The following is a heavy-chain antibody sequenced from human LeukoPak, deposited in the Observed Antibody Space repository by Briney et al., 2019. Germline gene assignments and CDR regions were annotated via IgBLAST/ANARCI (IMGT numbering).Heavy chain of an antibody. V-gene: IGHV4-39*01. CDR2: IYYTGST. J-gene: IGHJ4*02. CDR3: ARHPGDRSTPADY. D-gene: IGHD7-27*01. CDR1: GGSISSTSYY. Sequence: SETLSLTCTVSGGSISSTSYYWGWIRQPPGKGLEWIGSIYYTGSTYYNPSLKGRVTISVDTSKNQFSLKLYSVTAADTAVYYCARHPGDRSTPADYWGQRTLVTVSS.